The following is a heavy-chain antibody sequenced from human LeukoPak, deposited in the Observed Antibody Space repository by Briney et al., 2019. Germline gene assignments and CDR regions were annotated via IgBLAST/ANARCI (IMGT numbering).Heavy chain of an antibody. J-gene: IGHJ4*02. CDR1: GFTFSSYA. V-gene: IGHV3-23*01. CDR3: AKGGPEPYSSSWYGSGY. Sequence: GGSLRLSCAASGFTFSSYAMTWVRQAPGKGLEWVSLISGTGGSTYYADSVKGRFTISRDNSKNTLYLHMNSMRAEETAVYYCAKGGPEPYSSSWYGSGYWGQGTLVTVSS. D-gene: IGHD6-13*01. CDR2: ISGTGGST.